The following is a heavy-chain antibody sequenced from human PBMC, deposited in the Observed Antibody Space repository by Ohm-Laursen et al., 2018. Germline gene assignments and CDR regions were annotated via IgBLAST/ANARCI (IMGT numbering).Heavy chain of an antibody. Sequence: SDTLSLTCIVSGDSISSYYWSWMRQPPGKGLEWVGYIYYSGSTNYNPSLESRVTISVDTSKNQFSLKLSSVTAADTAVYYCARDRLSGNSHWFGPWGQGTLVTVSS. CDR3: ARDRLSGNSHWFGP. CDR1: GDSISSYY. J-gene: IGHJ5*02. V-gene: IGHV4-59*01. D-gene: IGHD1-14*01. CDR2: IYYSGST.